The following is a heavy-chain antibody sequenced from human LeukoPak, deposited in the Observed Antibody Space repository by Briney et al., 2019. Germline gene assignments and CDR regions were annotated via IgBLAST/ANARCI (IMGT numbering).Heavy chain of an antibody. CDR2: IKQYGSEK. V-gene: IGHV3-7*01. Sequence: PGGSLRLSCVASGFTFSNYWMIWVRQAPGKGLEWVANIKQYGSEKYYVDSVKGRFTISRDNTKNSLYVQMNSLRVEDTAVYYCAKDGNCGGDCYGWFDPWGQGALVTVSS. CDR3: AKDGNCGGDCYGWFDP. CDR1: GFTFSNYW. D-gene: IGHD2-21*02. J-gene: IGHJ5*02.